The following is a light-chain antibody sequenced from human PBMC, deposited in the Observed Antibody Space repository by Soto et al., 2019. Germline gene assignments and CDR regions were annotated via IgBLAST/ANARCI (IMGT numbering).Light chain of an antibody. Sequence: EIVMTQSPATLSVSPGERATLSCRASQSVSNNLAWFQQKPGQGPRLLVYGASTRAIGIPARFSGSGSETEFTLTISSLQSEDFAVYYCHQYNNWPLTFGGGTKVEIK. CDR1: QSVSNN. J-gene: IGKJ4*01. CDR2: GAS. CDR3: HQYNNWPLT. V-gene: IGKV3-15*01.